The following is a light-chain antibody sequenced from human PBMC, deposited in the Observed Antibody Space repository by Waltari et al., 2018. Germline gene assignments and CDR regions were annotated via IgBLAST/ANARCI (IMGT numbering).Light chain of an antibody. J-gene: IGKJ5*01. CDR2: GAS. Sequence: EIVMTQSPATLSVSPGERATLSCRASQSVSSNLAWYQQKPGQAPRLLIYGASTRATGIPARFSGSGSGTEFTLTISSLQAEDVAVYYCHHYYIPPLTFGQGTRLEI. CDR3: HHYYIPPLT. CDR1: QSVSSN. V-gene: IGKV3-15*01.